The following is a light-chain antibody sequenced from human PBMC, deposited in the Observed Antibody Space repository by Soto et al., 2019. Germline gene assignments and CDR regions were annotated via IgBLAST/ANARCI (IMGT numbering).Light chain of an antibody. CDR2: DAS. Sequence: DIQMTQSPSSLSASVGDRVTITCRASQSISGSLNWYQQKPGKAPKLLIYDASSLESGVPSRFSGSGSGTEFTLTISSLQPDDFATYYCQQYNIYAWTFGQGTKVDIK. V-gene: IGKV1-5*01. CDR1: QSISGS. CDR3: QQYNIYAWT. J-gene: IGKJ1*01.